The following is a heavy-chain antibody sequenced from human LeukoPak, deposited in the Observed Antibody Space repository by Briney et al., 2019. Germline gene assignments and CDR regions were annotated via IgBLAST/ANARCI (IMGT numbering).Heavy chain of an antibody. J-gene: IGHJ4*02. CDR3: TTGEGYCSTTSCHRVDY. CDR2: IKSKTDGGTT. V-gene: IGHV3-15*01. CDR1: GLTFRNAG. Sequence: GGSLGLSVAVPGLTFRNAGMSWVRKAPGKGLNWVGRIKSKTDGGTTDYAAPVKGRFTISRDDSKNTLYLQMNSLKTEDTAVYYCTTGEGYCSTTSCHRVDYWGQGTLVTVSS. D-gene: IGHD2-2*01.